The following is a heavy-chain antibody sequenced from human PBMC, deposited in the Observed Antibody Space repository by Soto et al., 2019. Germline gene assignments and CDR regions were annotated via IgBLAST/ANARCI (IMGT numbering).Heavy chain of an antibody. D-gene: IGHD3-3*01. V-gene: IGHV3-7*01. CDR3: ARDGYDFWSGKSKFDP. CDR1: GFTFSSYW. Sequence: EVQLVESGGGLVQPGGSLRLSCAASGFTFSSYWMSWVRQAPGKGLEWVANIKQDGSEKYYVDSVKGRFTISRDNAKNSLYLQMNSLRAEDTAVYYCARDGYDFWSGKSKFDPWGQGTLVTVSS. J-gene: IGHJ5*02. CDR2: IKQDGSEK.